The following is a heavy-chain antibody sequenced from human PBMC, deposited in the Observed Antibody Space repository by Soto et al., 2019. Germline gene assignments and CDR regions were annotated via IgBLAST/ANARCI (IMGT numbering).Heavy chain of an antibody. V-gene: IGHV1-69*13. D-gene: IGHD3-3*01. J-gene: IGHJ5*02. CDR1: GRTFSSYA. Sequence: SVKVSCKASGRTFSSYAISWVRQAPGQGLEWMGGIIPIFGTANYAQKFQGRVTITADESTSTAYMELSSLRSEDTAVYYCARSRFLEWSRLKHFNWFDPWGQGTLVTVSS. CDR3: ARSRFLEWSRLKHFNWFDP. CDR2: IIPIFGTA.